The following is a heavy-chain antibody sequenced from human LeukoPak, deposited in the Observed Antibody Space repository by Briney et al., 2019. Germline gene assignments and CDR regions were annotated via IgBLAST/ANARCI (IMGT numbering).Heavy chain of an antibody. CDR3: AKARFFGMFGY. D-gene: IGHD3-10*02. Sequence: GGSLRLSCAASGFTFSSYAMSWVRQAPGKGLEWVSAISGSGGSTYYADSVKGRFTISRDNSKNTLYLQMNSLRAEDTAVHYCAKARFFGMFGYWGQGTLVTVSS. CDR2: ISGSGGST. CDR1: GFTFSSYA. V-gene: IGHV3-23*01. J-gene: IGHJ4*02.